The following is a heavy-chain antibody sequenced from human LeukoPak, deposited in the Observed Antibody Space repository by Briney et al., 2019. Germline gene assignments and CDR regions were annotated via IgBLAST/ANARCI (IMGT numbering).Heavy chain of an antibody. CDR1: GYTFTGYY. Sequence: ASVKVSCKASGYTFTGYYMHWVRQAPGQGLEWMGWINPNSGGTNYVQKFQGRVTMTRDKSVSTAYMELSRLRSDDTAVYYCARHRGYSGYVLDYWGQGALVTVSS. CDR2: INPNSGGT. D-gene: IGHD5-12*01. J-gene: IGHJ4*02. V-gene: IGHV1-2*02. CDR3: ARHRGYSGYVLDY.